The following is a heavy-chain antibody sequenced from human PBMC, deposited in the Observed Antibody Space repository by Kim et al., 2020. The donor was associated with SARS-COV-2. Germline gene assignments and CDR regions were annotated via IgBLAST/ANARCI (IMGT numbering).Heavy chain of an antibody. V-gene: IGHV1-46*04. Sequence: ASVKVSCKASGYTFTSYYMHWVRQAPGQGLEWMGIINPSGGKTNYAQKLQGRITVTTDTSANTVYMQLSSLRSEDTAVYYCAREQTAGFYNYWGQGTMVTVSS. J-gene: IGHJ4*02. CDR3: AREQTAGFYNY. D-gene: IGHD3-9*01. CDR1: GYTFTSYY. CDR2: INPSGGKT.